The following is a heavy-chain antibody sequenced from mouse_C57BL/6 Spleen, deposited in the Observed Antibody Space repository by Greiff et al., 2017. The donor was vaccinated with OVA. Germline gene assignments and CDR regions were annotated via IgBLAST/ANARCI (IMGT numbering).Heavy chain of an antibody. CDR1: GFTFSNYW. V-gene: IGHV6-3*01. J-gene: IGHJ4*01. CDR3: TGQDYYGSSYGAMDY. Sequence: EVKLVESGGGLVQPGGSMKLSCVASGFTFSNYWMNWVRQSPEKGLEWVAQIRLKSDNYATHYAESVKGRFTISRDDSKSSVYLQMNNLRAEDTGIYYCTGQDYYGSSYGAMDYWGQGTSVTVSS. CDR2: IRLKSDNYAT. D-gene: IGHD1-1*01.